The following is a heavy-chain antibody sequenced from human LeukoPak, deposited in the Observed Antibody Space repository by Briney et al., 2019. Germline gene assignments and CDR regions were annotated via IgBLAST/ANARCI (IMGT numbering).Heavy chain of an antibody. CDR3: ARDGIGIAVAGTFDY. CDR2: INPNSGGT. J-gene: IGHJ4*02. Sequence: ASVKVSCKASGYTFTGYYMHWVRQAPGQGLEWMGWINPNSGGTNYAQKFQGRVTMTRDTSISTAYMELSRLRSDDTAAYYCARDGIGIAVAGTFDYWGQGTLVTVSS. CDR1: GYTFTGYY. V-gene: IGHV1-2*02. D-gene: IGHD6-19*01.